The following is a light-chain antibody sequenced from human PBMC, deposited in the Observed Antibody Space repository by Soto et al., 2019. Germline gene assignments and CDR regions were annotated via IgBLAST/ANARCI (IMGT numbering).Light chain of an antibody. CDR1: QSVSSY. J-gene: IGKJ5*01. CDR3: QQRSNWPRSIT. V-gene: IGKV3-11*01. CDR2: DAS. Sequence: EIVVTQSPATLSLSPGERATLSCRASQSVSSYLAWYQQKPGQAPRLLIYDASNRATGIPARFSGSGSGTDFTLTISSLEPEDFAVYYCQQRSNWPRSITFGQGTRLEIK.